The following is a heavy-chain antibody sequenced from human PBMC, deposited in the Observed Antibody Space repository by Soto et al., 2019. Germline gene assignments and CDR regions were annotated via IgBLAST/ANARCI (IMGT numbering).Heavy chain of an antibody. V-gene: IGHV4-30-2*01. J-gene: IGHJ4*02. D-gene: IGHD3-3*01. CDR1: GGSISSGGYS. CDR2: IYHSGST. Sequence: PSETLSLTCAVSGGSISSGGYSWSWIRQPPGKGLEWIGYIYHSGSTYYNPSLKSRVTISVDRSKNQFSLKLSSVTAADTAVYYCAAGVIFGVSPPDYWGQGTLVTVPS. CDR3: AAGVIFGVSPPDY.